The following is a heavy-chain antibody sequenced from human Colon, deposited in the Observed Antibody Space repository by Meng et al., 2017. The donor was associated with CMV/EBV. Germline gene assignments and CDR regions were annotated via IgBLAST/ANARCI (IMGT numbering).Heavy chain of an antibody. D-gene: IGHD3-22*01. CDR1: SLNVSYSY. CDR3: AKASDHYYDFYFDS. J-gene: IGHJ4*02. V-gene: IGHV3-53*01. CDR2: LYVGHTT. Sequence: GESLKISCAPSSLNVSYSYMSWVRQAPGKGLEWVAILYVGHTTFYADSVRGRFTISRDDSKNTLHLHMDSLRAEDTAVYFCAKASDHYYDFYFDSWGQGTLVTVSS.